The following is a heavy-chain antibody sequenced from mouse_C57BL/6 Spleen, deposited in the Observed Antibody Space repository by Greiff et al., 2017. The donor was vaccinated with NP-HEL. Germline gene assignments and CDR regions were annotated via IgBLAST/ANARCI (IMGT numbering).Heavy chain of an antibody. V-gene: IGHV14-4*01. D-gene: IGHD1-1*01. J-gene: IGHJ2*01. Sequence: EVQLQQSGAELVRPGASVKLSCTASGFNIKDDYMHWVKQRPDQGLEWIGWIDPENGDTEYASKFQGKATITADTSSNTAYLQLSSLTSEDTAVYYCTTFYYGSSGYFDYWGQGTTLTVSS. CDR1: GFNIKDDY. CDR2: IDPENGDT. CDR3: TTFYYGSSGYFDY.